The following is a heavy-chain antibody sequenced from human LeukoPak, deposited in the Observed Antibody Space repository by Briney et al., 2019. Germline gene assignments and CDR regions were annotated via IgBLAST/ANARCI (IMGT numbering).Heavy chain of an antibody. CDR2: IYYSGST. Sequence: SETLSLTCTVSGGSISSYYWSWIRQPPGKGLEWIGYIYYSGSTNYNPSLKSRVTISVDTSKNQFSLKLSSVTAADTAVYYCARGSDFWSGYYTVDYWGQGTLVTVFS. V-gene: IGHV4-59*01. D-gene: IGHD3-3*01. CDR1: GGSISSYY. J-gene: IGHJ4*02. CDR3: ARGSDFWSGYYTVDY.